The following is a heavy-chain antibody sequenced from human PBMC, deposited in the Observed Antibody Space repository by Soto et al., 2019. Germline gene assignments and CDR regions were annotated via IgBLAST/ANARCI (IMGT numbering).Heavy chain of an antibody. CDR2: ISHLEST. D-gene: IGHD5-12*01. J-gene: IGHJ4*02. CDR1: GASISYGGFS. CDR3: ARGGGYDSFDY. V-gene: IGHV4-30-2*06. Sequence: SETLSLTXTVSGASISYGGFSWSWIRQSPGKGLEWIGYISHLESTYFHPSFKSRLTMSIDRTRNQFSLKLSSVTAADMAVYYCARGGGYDSFDYWGQGVLVTVSS.